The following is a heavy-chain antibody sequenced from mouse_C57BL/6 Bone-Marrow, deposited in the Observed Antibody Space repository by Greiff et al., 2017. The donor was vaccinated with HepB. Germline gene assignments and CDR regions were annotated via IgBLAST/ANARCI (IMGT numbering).Heavy chain of an antibody. V-gene: IGHV1-82*01. CDR1: GYAFSSSW. Sequence: QVQLKESGPELVKPGASVKISCKASGYAFSSSWMNWVKQRPGKGLEWIGRIYPGDGDTNYNGKFKGKATLTADKSSSTAYMQLSSLTSEDSAVYFCARRIYYYGSSYAMDYWGQGTSVTVSS. J-gene: IGHJ4*01. D-gene: IGHD1-1*01. CDR2: IYPGDGDT. CDR3: ARRIYYYGSSYAMDY.